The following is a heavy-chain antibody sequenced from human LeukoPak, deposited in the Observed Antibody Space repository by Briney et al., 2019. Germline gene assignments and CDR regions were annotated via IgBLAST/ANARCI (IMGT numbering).Heavy chain of an antibody. D-gene: IGHD6-13*01. CDR1: GFTFDDYA. J-gene: IGHJ4*02. CDR3: AKDINIAAAGTPFDY. V-gene: IGHV3-9*01. CDR2: ISWNSGSI. Sequence: PGRSLRLSCAASGFTFDDYAMHWVRQAPGKGLEWVSGISWNSGSIGYADSVKGRFTISRDNAKNSLYLQMNSLRAEDTALYYCAKDINIAAAGTPFDYWGQGTLVTVSS.